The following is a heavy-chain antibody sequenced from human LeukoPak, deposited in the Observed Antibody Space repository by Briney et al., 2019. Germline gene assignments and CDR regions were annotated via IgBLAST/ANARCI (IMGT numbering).Heavy chain of an antibody. CDR2: INIHNGYT. J-gene: IGHJ4*02. CDR1: GYTFSSYG. Sequence: ASVKVSCKASGYTFSSYGISWVRQAPGQGLEWMGWINIHNGYTIYGQKIQGRVTMTADKSTNTAHMDLRSLRSDDTAVYYCARVSEVVAQALDNWGQGMLVTVSS. V-gene: IGHV1-18*01. D-gene: IGHD3-22*01. CDR3: ARVSEVVAQALDN.